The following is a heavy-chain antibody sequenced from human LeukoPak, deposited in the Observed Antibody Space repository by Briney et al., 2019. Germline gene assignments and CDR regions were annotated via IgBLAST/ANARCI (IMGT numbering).Heavy chain of an antibody. J-gene: IGHJ4*02. CDR1: GYTFTGYY. CDR2: INPYSGGT. CDR3: ARDPSGLATLRWFDY. Sequence: ASVKVSCKASGYTFTGYYIHWVRQAPGQGLEWMGRINPYSGGTNYAQKFQGRVTMTRDMSISTAYMDLSRLRSEDTAVYYCARDPSGLATLRWFDYWGQGTLVTVSS. V-gene: IGHV1-2*06. D-gene: IGHD2-15*01.